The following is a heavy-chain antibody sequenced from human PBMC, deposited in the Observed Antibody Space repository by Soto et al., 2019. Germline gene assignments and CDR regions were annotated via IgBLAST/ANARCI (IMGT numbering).Heavy chain of an antibody. CDR3: AKDRSLVRGPMPY. J-gene: IGHJ4*02. D-gene: IGHD3-10*01. CDR2: ISYDGSNK. CDR1: GFTFSSYG. V-gene: IGHV3-30*18. Sequence: PGWSLRLSCAASGFTFSSYGMHWVRQAPGKGLEWVAVISYDGSNKYYADSVKGRFTISRDNSKNTLYLQMNSLRAEDTAVYYCAKDRSLVRGPMPYWGQETLVTVTS.